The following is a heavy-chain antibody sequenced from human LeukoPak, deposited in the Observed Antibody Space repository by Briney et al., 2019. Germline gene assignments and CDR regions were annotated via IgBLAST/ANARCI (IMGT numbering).Heavy chain of an antibody. V-gene: IGHV4-59*01. J-gene: IGHJ4*01. D-gene: IGHD5-24*01. Sequence: PSETLSLTCTVSGGSISSYYWSWLRQPPGKGLEWIGYIYYSGSTNYNPSLKSRVTISVDTSKNQFSLKLSSVTAADTAVYYCARGSGPSLWLQPFDYWGQGTLVTVSS. CDR1: GGSISSYY. CDR3: ARGSGPSLWLQPFDY. CDR2: IYYSGST.